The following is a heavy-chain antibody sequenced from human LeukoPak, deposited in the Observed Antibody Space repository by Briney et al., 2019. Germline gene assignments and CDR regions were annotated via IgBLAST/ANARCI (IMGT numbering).Heavy chain of an antibody. V-gene: IGHV3-23*01. J-gene: IGHJ4*02. CDR3: ARRLGDNSGHFDY. CDR2: ISGTGEDI. D-gene: IGHD4-23*01. Sequence: GGSLRLSCIASGFTFSNDAMTWVRQAPGKGLEWVSGISGTGEDIYYADSVKGRFTISRDNSRNTLYQQMNCLRADDTAVYYRARRLGDNSGHFDYWGQGILVTVSS. CDR1: GFTFSNDA.